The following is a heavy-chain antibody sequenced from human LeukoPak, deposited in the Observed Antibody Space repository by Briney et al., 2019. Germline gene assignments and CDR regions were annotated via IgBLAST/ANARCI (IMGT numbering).Heavy chain of an antibody. Sequence: GGSLRLSCAASEFIVSINYMTWVRQAPAKGLEWVSLIYSRGDTKYADSVKGRFTISRDNSKNTLYLQMNSLKTEDTAIYYCTTCQHDILTGYLDHLDYWGQGILVTVSS. J-gene: IGHJ4*02. D-gene: IGHD3-9*01. CDR2: IYSRGDT. CDR1: EFIVSINY. V-gene: IGHV3-53*01. CDR3: TTCQHDILTGYLDHLDY.